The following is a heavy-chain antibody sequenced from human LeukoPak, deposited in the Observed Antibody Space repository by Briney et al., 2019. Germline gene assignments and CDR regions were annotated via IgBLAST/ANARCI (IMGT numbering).Heavy chain of an antibody. J-gene: IGHJ4*02. CDR1: GFTFSDYD. V-gene: IGHV3-13*01. Sequence: PGGSLRLSCAASGFTFSDYDIHWVRQATGKGLEWVSAIGTAGDTYYTGSVKGRFTISRENAKNSLYLQMNSLRAGDTAVYYCVRVAKERVGGVYYFDYWGQGTLVTVSS. CDR3: VRVAKERVGGVYYFDY. D-gene: IGHD1-1*01. CDR2: IGTAGDT.